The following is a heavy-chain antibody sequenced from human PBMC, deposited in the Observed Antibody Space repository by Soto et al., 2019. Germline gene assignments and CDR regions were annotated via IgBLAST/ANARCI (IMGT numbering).Heavy chain of an antibody. CDR3: ARDLLEKVRYFDWSKMNYYYYGMDV. CDR1: GYTFTSYG. V-gene: IGHV1-18*04. D-gene: IGHD3-9*01. Sequence: ASVKVSCKASGYTFTSYGISWVRQAPGQGLEWMGWISAYNGNTNYAQKLQGRVTMTTDTSTSTAYMELRSLRSDDTAVYYCARDLLEKVRYFDWSKMNYYYYGMDVWGQGTTVTVSS. J-gene: IGHJ6*02. CDR2: ISAYNGNT.